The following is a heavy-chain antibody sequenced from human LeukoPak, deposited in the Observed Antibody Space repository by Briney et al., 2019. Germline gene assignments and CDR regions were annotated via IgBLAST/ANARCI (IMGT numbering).Heavy chain of an antibody. CDR2: INPNSGGT. V-gene: IGHV1-2*02. J-gene: IGHJ4*02. Sequence: ASVKVSCKASGYTFTGYYMHWVRQAPGQGLEWMGWINPNSGGTNYAQKFQGRVTMTRDTSISTAYMELSRLRSDDTAVYYCALPLYSGDEFDYWGQGTLVTVSS. CDR1: GYTFTGYY. D-gene: IGHD5-12*01. CDR3: ALPLYSGDEFDY.